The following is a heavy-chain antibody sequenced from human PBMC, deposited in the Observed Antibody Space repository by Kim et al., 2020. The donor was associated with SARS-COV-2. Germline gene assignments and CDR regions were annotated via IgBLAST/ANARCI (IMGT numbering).Heavy chain of an antibody. V-gene: IGHV3-74*01. J-gene: IGHJ6*03. D-gene: IGHD2-2*01. Sequence: GGSLRLSCAVSGLTLSSYWMHWVRQAPGKGLVWVSRINTDGSSTTYADSVKGRFTISRDNTKNTVYLHMNSLRAEDTAVYYCASDGYHLLTYYMDVWGKG. CDR3: ASDGYHLLTYYMDV. CDR2: INTDGSST. CDR1: GLTLSSYW.